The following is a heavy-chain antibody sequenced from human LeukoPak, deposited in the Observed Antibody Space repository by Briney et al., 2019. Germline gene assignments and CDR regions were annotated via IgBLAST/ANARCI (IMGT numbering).Heavy chain of an antibody. Sequence: GGSLRLSCAASGFTFSSYSMNWVRQAPGKGLEWVSSISSSSSYIYYADSVKGRFTISRDNAKNSLYLQMSSLRAEDTAVYYCARALLQPAAAGYRNWFDPWGQGTLVTVSS. CDR2: ISSSSSYI. CDR1: GFTFSSYS. J-gene: IGHJ5*02. V-gene: IGHV3-21*01. CDR3: ARALLQPAAAGYRNWFDP. D-gene: IGHD6-13*01.